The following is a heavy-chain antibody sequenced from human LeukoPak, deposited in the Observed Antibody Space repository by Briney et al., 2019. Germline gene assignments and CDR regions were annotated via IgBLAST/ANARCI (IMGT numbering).Heavy chain of an antibody. CDR2: ITPSGDGT. V-gene: IGHV3-23*01. CDR3: ARDSPDIAGYYMDV. Sequence: GGSLRLSCAASGFTFSSPAMSWVRQAPGKGLEWVSSITPSGDGTYYAASVKGRFTISRDNSKNTLYLQMNSLRAEDTAVYYCARDSPDIAGYYMDVWGKGTTVTVSS. D-gene: IGHD6-13*01. J-gene: IGHJ6*03. CDR1: GFTFSSPA.